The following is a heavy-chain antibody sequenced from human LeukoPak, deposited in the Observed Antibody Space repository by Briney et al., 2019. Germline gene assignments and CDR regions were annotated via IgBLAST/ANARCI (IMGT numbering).Heavy chain of an antibody. D-gene: IGHD3-3*01. Sequence: ASVKVSCKASGYTFTSYYMHWVRQAPGQGLEWMGIINPSGGSTSYAQKFQGRVTMTRDTSTSTVYMELSSLRSEDTAVYYCARRTSYDFWSGYHFDYWGQGTLVTVSS. CDR3: ARRTSYDFWSGYHFDY. CDR1: GYTFTSYY. V-gene: IGHV1-46*01. J-gene: IGHJ4*02. CDR2: INPSGGST.